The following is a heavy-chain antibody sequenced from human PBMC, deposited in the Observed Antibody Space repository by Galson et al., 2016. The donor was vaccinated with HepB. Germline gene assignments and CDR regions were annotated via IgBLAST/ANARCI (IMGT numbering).Heavy chain of an antibody. D-gene: IGHD1-26*01. V-gene: IGHV3-74*01. J-gene: IGHJ3*02. CDR2: INNGGSSS. Sequence: SLRLSCAASGFTFNDYWMHWVRQAPGRGLDWVSRINNGGSSSTYADSVKGRFTISRDNAKNTLYLQMNSLRAEETTVYYCVRDMYGSYFAFDIWGQGTMVTVSS. CDR3: VRDMYGSYFAFDI. CDR1: GFTFNDYW.